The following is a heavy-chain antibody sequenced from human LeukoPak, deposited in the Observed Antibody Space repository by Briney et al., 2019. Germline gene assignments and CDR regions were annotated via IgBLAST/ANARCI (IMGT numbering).Heavy chain of an antibody. CDR2: ISYDGSGK. CDR3: ARDAKRYSSSWYGAFDY. D-gene: IGHD6-13*01. V-gene: IGHV3-30*03. CDR1: RFTFSSYG. Sequence: GGSLRLSCAASRFTFSSYGMHWVRQAPGKGLEWVALISYDGSGKYYADSVKGRFTISRDNSKNTLYLQMNSLRAEDTAVYYCARDAKRYSSSWYGAFDYWGQGTLVTVSS. J-gene: IGHJ4*02.